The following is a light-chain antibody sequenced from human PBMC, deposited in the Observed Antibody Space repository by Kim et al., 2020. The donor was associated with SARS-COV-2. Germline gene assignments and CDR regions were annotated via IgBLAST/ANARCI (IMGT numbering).Light chain of an antibody. CDR2: SVS. Sequence: SVSPGESATLSCRASQSVSDKLSWYQQKPGQAPRLLIYSVSIRAAGVPAGFSGSGSGTDFTLTISGLQSEDSAVYYCQQYNNWPYTFGQGTKLEI. V-gene: IGKV3-15*01. CDR1: QSVSDK. CDR3: QQYNNWPYT. J-gene: IGKJ2*01.